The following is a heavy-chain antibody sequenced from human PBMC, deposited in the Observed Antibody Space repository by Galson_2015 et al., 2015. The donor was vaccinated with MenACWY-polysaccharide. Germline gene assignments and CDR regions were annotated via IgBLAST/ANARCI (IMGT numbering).Heavy chain of an antibody. V-gene: IGHV3-23*01. J-gene: IGHJ4*02. CDR1: GFSFRTYG. D-gene: IGHD6-13*01. CDR2: SGSGGGL. Sequence: SLRLSCAASGFSFRTYGMPWVRQAPGRGLEWVSGSGSGGGLYYEDSVKGGFTVSRDNSENTLYLQMNNRRAEDTAVYYCAKVGPRSSWTMGLDYWGQGTLVTVSS. CDR3: AKVGPRSSWTMGLDY.